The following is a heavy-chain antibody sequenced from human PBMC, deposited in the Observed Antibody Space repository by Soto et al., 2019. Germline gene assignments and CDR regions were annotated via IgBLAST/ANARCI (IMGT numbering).Heavy chain of an antibody. J-gene: IGHJ6*03. CDR2: IKQDGSEK. Sequence: GGSLRLSCAASGFTFSSYWMSWVRQAPGKGLEWVANIKQDGSEKYYVDSVKGRFTISRDNAKNSLYLQMNSLRAEDTAVYYCARELVLRFNAYYYYMDVWGKGTTVTVSS. D-gene: IGHD3-3*01. CDR1: GFTFSSYW. V-gene: IGHV3-7*01. CDR3: ARELVLRFNAYYYYMDV.